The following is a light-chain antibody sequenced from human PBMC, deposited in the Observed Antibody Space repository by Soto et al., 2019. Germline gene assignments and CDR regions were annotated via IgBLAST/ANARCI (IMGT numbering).Light chain of an antibody. J-gene: IGKJ4*01. Sequence: EIVLTQSPGTLSLSPGERATLSCRASQSGSSNKLAWYKQKPGESPRLLIYDASSRATDIPDRFSGSGSGTDFTVTISRLEPEDFAVYYCQQYGRSPLTFGGGTKVEIK. CDR1: QSGSSNK. CDR2: DAS. CDR3: QQYGRSPLT. V-gene: IGKV3-20*01.